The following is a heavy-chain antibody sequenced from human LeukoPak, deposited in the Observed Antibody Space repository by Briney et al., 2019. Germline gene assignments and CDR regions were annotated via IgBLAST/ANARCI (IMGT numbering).Heavy chain of an antibody. CDR3: ARWRSSQFDY. CDR2: IYYSRST. J-gene: IGHJ4*02. CDR1: GGSISSSRDH. Sequence: AETLSLPCTVSGGSISSSRDHCAWVRRPPGKGLEWIGSIYYSRSTYYQPSLKSRVTISEDTSKNHFSLKLSSVTAADTAVYYCARWRSSQFDYWGQGTLVTVSS. V-gene: IGHV4-39*02.